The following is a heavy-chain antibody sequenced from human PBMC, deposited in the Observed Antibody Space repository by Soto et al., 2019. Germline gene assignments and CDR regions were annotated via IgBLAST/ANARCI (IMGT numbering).Heavy chain of an antibody. J-gene: IGHJ4*02. D-gene: IGHD6-13*01. CDR1: GGSISSYY. CDR2: IYTSGST. Sequence: SETLSLTCTVSGGSISSYYWSWIRQPAGKGLEWIGRIYTSGSTNYNPSLKSRVTMSVDTSKNQFSLKLSSVTAADTAVYYCASPQYSSSWRGPFDYWGQGTLVTVSS. V-gene: IGHV4-4*07. CDR3: ASPQYSSSWRGPFDY.